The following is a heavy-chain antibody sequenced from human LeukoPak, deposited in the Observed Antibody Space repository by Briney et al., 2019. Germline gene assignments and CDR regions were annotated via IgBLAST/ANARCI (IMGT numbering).Heavy chain of an antibody. D-gene: IGHD3-22*01. CDR3: ASGRHYYDSSGYFINWFDP. V-gene: IGHV4-34*01. J-gene: IGHJ5*02. Sequence: SETLSLTCAVYDGSFSGYYWSWIRQPPGKGLEWIGEINHSGSTNYNPSLKSRVTISVDTSKNQFSLKLSSVTAADTAVYYCASGRHYYDSSGYFINWFDPWGQGTLVTVSS. CDR1: DGSFSGYY. CDR2: INHSGST.